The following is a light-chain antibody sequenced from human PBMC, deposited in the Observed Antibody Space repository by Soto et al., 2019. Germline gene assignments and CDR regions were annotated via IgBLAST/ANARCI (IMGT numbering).Light chain of an antibody. CDR2: GAS. J-gene: IGKJ1*01. Sequence: EIVMTQSPATLSVSPGERATLSCRASQSVSSNLAWYQQRPGQAPRLLIYGASTRATGIPARFSGSGSGTELTLTISSLQSEDFAVYHCQQYNNWPPQVTFGQGTKVEFK. CDR3: QQYNNWPPQVT. CDR1: QSVSSN. V-gene: IGKV3-15*01.